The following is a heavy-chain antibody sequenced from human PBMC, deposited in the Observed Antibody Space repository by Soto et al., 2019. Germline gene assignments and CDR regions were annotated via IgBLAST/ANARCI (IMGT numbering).Heavy chain of an antibody. Sequence: PXDSLKISRKGSGYSVASHWVAWVRQMPEKGLEWIGTIYPGDSDTKYSPAFRGQVTISADTSVSTAYLQWRSLEATDSAIYYCARYSGSYWHYLDFWGQGTLVTVSS. D-gene: IGHD1-26*01. CDR3: ARYSGSYWHYLDF. CDR2: IYPGDSDT. CDR1: GYSVASHW. V-gene: IGHV5-51*01. J-gene: IGHJ4*02.